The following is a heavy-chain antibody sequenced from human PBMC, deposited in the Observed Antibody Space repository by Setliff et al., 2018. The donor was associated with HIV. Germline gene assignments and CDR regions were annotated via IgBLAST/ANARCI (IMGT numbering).Heavy chain of an antibody. J-gene: IGHJ4*02. D-gene: IGHD4-17*01. CDR3: AGGDLYGDYAFSY. CDR2: IYYSGSS. V-gene: IGHV4-59*03. Sequence: SETLSLTCTVSGGSISSYYWSVFRQPPGKGLEWIGYIYYSGSSNYNPSLKSRVTISVDTSNNQFSLRLSSVTAADTAVYYCAGGDLYGDYAFSYWGQGTLVTVSS. CDR1: GGSISSYY.